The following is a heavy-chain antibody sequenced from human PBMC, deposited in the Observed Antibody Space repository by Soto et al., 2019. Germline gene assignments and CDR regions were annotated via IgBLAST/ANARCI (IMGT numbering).Heavy chain of an antibody. CDR2: ISSSSSYI. CDR1: GFPFSSYS. D-gene: IGHD3-3*01. CDR3: ARDLHRSGYDFWSGYNNWFDP. V-gene: IGHV3-21*01. Sequence: PGGSLRLSCAASGFPFSSYSMNWVRQAPGKGLEWVSSISSSSSYIYYADSVKGRFTISRENAKNSLYLQMNSLRAEDTAVYYCARDLHRSGYDFWSGYNNWFDPWAQGALVTVSS. J-gene: IGHJ5*02.